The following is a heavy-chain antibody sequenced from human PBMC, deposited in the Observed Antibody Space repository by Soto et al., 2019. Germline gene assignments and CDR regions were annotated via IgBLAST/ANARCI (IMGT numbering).Heavy chain of an antibody. Sequence: QVQLVQSGAEVKKPGSSVKVSCKASGGTFSSYTISWVRQAPGQGLEWMGRIIPILGIANYAQKFQGRVTITADKSTSTAYMELGSLRSEDTAVYYCARDLEGYCSSTSCYSEYFQHWGQGTLVTVAS. V-gene: IGHV1-69*08. D-gene: IGHD2-2*01. CDR2: IIPILGIA. J-gene: IGHJ1*01. CDR1: GGTFSSYT. CDR3: ARDLEGYCSSTSCYSEYFQH.